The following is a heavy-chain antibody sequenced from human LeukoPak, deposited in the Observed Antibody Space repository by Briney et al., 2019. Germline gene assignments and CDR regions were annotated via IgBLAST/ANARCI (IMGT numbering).Heavy chain of an antibody. CDR2: IGPSGGTT. CDR3: ERESGGGTRLIDY. Sequence: GGSLRLSCAASGFAFSIYAVNWVRQAPGKGLEWGSVIGPSGGTTYYADPVKGRVTISTDNSKDTLYLQMDSLRVEPTDVYYCERESGGGTRLIDYWGQGTPVTVSS. CDR1: GFAFSIYA. V-gene: IGHV3-23*01. J-gene: IGHJ4*02. D-gene: IGHD2-15*01.